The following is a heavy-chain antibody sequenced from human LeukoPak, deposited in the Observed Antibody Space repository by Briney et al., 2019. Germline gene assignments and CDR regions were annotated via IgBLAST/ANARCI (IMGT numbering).Heavy chain of an antibody. V-gene: IGHV1-24*01. D-gene: IGHD3-22*01. J-gene: IGHJ4*02. Sequence: ASVKVSCKVSGYTLTELSMHWVRQAPGKGLGWMGGFDPEDGETIYAQKFQGRVTMTEDTSTDTAYMELSSLRSEDTAVYYCATPDSSGYYFGRVFDYWGQGTLVTVSS. CDR3: ATPDSSGYYFGRVFDY. CDR2: FDPEDGET. CDR1: GYTLTELS.